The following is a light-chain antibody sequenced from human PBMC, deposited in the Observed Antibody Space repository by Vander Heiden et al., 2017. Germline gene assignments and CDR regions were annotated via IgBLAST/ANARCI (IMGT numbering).Light chain of an antibody. CDR1: QSISSY. J-gene: IGKJ2*01. CDR3: QQSDSTPMYT. CDR2: AAS. V-gene: IGKV1-39*01. Sequence: DIKMTQSPSSLSASVGDRVTITCRASQSISSYLNWYQQKPGKAPKLLIYAASSLQSGVPSRFSGSGSGTDFTLTISSLQPEDFATYYCQQSDSTPMYTFGQGTKLEIK.